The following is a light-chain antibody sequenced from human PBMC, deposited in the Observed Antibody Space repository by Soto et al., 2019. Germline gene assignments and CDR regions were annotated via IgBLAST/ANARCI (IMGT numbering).Light chain of an antibody. Sequence: DVPMTQSPSSLSASVGDRVTIACRASQGFAPFFAWFQQKPGKVPTLLIYATSTLQSGVPSRFSGSGSGTDFTLTISSLQPEDVATYYCQKYSTAPLTFGGGTKVEIK. CDR2: ATS. CDR3: QKYSTAPLT. CDR1: QGFAPF. V-gene: IGKV1-27*01. J-gene: IGKJ4*01.